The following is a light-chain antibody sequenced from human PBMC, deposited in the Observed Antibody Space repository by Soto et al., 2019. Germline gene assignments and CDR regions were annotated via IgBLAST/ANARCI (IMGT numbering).Light chain of an antibody. CDR2: AAS. CDR1: QRISNY. V-gene: IGKV1-27*01. Sequence: DIQMTQSPSSLSASVGDRVTITCRASQRISNYLAWYQQKPGKVPKLLIYAASTLQSGVPYRFSVSGSGTDFNLTISSLQPEDVATYYCDKYNSASWTFGQGTKVEIK. J-gene: IGKJ1*01. CDR3: DKYNSASWT.